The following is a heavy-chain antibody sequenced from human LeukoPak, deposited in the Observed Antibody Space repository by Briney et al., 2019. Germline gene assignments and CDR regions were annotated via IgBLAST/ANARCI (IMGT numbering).Heavy chain of an antibody. Sequence: GRSLRLSCAASGFTFSSYAMHWVRQAPGKGLEWVAVISYDGSNKYYADSVKGRFTISRDNSKNTLYLQMNSLRAEDTAVYYCAREARLKSTNGVPRPELDYWGLGTLVTVSS. D-gene: IGHD2-8*01. CDR2: ISYDGSNK. CDR1: GFTFSSYA. V-gene: IGHV3-30-3*01. J-gene: IGHJ4*02. CDR3: AREARLKSTNGVPRPELDY.